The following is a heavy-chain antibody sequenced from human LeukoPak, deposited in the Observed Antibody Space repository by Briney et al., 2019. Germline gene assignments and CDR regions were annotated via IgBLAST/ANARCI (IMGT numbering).Heavy chain of an antibody. CDR2: IYYSGTT. Sequence: SETLSLTCTGSGGSISSSSYYWGWIRQPPGKGLDWIGSIYYSGTTYYNPPLQSRVTISVDTSKNQYSLKLSSVTAADRAVYYCARDKGTSYLSSFDYCGQGTLVTVSS. D-gene: IGHD6-6*01. J-gene: IGHJ4*02. V-gene: IGHV4-39*07. CDR1: GGSISSSSYY. CDR3: ARDKGTSYLSSFDY.